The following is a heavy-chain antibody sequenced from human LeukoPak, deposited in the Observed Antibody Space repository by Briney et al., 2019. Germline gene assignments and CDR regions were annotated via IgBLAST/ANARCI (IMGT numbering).Heavy chain of an antibody. CDR2: IYYSGST. V-gene: IGHV4-59*01. CDR1: GGSISSYY. CDR3: ARGYSSGWFNWFDP. D-gene: IGHD6-19*01. J-gene: IGHJ5*02. Sequence: ASETLSLTCTVSGGSISSYYWSWIRQLPGKGLEWIGYIYYSGSTNYNPSLKSRVTISVDTSKNQFSLKLSSVTAADTAVYYCARGYSSGWFNWFDPWGQGTLVTVSS.